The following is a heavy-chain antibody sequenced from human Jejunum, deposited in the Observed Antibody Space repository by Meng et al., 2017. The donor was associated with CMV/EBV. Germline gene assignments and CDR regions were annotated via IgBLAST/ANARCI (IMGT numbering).Heavy chain of an antibody. V-gene: IGHV7-4-1*02. D-gene: IGHD2/OR15-2a*01. CDR1: GYTFSTYT. Sequence: VQLVQSGSELKKPGASWKVSCKASGYTFSTYTINWVRQAHGRGLEWMGWISTNTGTPTYTQGFTGRFVFSLDTSVSTAYPQISSLKAEDTAVYYCARGGNFDPWGQGTLVTASS. CDR2: ISTNTGTP. J-gene: IGHJ5*02. CDR3: ARGGNFDP.